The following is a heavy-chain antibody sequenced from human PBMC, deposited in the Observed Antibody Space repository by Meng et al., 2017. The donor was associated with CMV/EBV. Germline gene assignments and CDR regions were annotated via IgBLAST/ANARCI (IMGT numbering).Heavy chain of an antibody. CDR3: VRGLPPIPISNPFLQLVNRRKPRTWYFDL. V-gene: IGHV1-2*02. J-gene: IGHJ2*01. Sequence: RQAPGQGLEWMGWINPDSGDTNYAQQFQGRVTMTRDTSITTANMGLTRLRYDDTAVYYCVRGLPPIPISNPFLQLVNRRKPRTWYFDLWGRGTPVTVSS. D-gene: IGHD6-6*01. CDR2: INPDSGDT.